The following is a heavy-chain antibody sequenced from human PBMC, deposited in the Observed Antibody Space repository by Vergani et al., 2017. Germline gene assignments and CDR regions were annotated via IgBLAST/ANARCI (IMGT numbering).Heavy chain of an antibody. D-gene: IGHD3-16*01. CDR1: GYSISRGYY. J-gene: IGHJ2*01. Sequence: QVQLQESGPGLVKPSETLSLTCSVSGYSISRGYYWGWIRQPPGKGLEWIGSIYNSGNGDSSSSLKSRVTISADTSKNQFSLRLTSVTAADTAVYYCASGKYYSDSTSHFRGRYFDVWGGGRLVTVPS. V-gene: IGHV4-38-2*02. CDR2: IYNSGNG. CDR3: ASGKYYSDSTSHFRGRYFDV.